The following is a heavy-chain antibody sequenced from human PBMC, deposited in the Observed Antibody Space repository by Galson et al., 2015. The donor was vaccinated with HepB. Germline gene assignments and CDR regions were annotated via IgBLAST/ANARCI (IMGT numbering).Heavy chain of an antibody. D-gene: IGHD3-22*01. J-gene: IGHJ4*02. Sequence: SLRLSCAASGFTFSSYSMNWVRQAPGKGLEWVSYISSSSSSTIYYADSVKGRFTISRDNAKNSLYLQMNSLRAEDTAVYYCARCDSSGYYYGGSDYWGQGTLVTVSS. V-gene: IGHV3-48*01. CDR2: ISSSSSSTI. CDR1: GFTFSSYS. CDR3: ARCDSSGYYYGGSDY.